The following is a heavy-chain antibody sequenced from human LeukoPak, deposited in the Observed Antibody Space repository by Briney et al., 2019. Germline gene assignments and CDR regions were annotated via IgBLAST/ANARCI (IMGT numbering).Heavy chain of an antibody. J-gene: IGHJ6*02. CDR2: IKQDGSEK. D-gene: IGHD6-13*01. CDR3: ARDSPGKSSSWYYYYYGMDV. Sequence: QAGGSLRLSCAASGFTFSSYWMSWVRQAPGKGLEWVANIKQDGSEKYYVDSVKGRFTISRDNAKNSLYLQMNSLRAEDTAVYYCARDSPGKSSSWYYYYYGMDVWGQGTTVTVSS. CDR1: GFTFSSYW. V-gene: IGHV3-7*01.